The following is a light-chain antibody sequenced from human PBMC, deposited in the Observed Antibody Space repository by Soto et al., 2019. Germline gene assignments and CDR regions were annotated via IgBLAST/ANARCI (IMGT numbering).Light chain of an antibody. CDR1: QSISSW. CDR2: KAS. V-gene: IGKV1-5*03. CDR3: QQYNSYPT. J-gene: IGKJ3*01. Sequence: DIQMTQSPSTLSASVGDRVTITCRASQSISSWSAWYQQKPGKAPKLLIYKASSLESGVPSRFSGSGSGTEFTLTISSLQPDDFATYYCQQYNSYPTFGPGTKVDIK.